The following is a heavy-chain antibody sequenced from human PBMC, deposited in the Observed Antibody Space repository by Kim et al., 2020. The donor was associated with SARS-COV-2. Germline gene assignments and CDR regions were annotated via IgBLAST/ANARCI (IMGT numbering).Heavy chain of an antibody. CDR3: AKKPRYYYGMDV. Sequence: GGSLRLSCAASGFTFSTSAMFWVRQAPGKGLEWVSAISGDSAGTFYADSVKGRFTISRDNSKNTLYLQMNTLRVVDTAIYYCAKKPRYYYGMDVWGQGTT. CDR2: ISGDSAGT. CDR1: GFTFSTSA. J-gene: IGHJ6*02. V-gene: IGHV3-23*01.